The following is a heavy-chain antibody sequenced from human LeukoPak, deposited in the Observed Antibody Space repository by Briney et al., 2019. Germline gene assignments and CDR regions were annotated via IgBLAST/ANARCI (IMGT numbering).Heavy chain of an antibody. Sequence: ASVKVSCRASGYTFTSYDINWVRQATGQGLEWMGWMNPNSGNTGYAQKFQGRVTMTRNTSISTAYMELSSLRSEDTAVYYCARGKVTMVRGVIITSFDYWGQGTLVTVSS. CDR1: GYTFTSYD. V-gene: IGHV1-8*01. CDR3: ARGKVTMVRGVIITSFDY. CDR2: MNPNSGNT. J-gene: IGHJ4*02. D-gene: IGHD3-10*01.